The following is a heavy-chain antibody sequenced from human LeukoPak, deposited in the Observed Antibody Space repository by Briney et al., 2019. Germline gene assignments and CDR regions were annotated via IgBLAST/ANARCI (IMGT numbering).Heavy chain of an antibody. V-gene: IGHV1-8*02. D-gene: IGHD3-22*01. CDR1: GYTFTGYY. Sequence: GASVKVSCKASGYTFTGYYMHWVRQATGQGLEWMGWMNPNSGNTGYAQEFQGRVTMTRNTSISTAYMELSSLRSEDTAVYYCARGVVIAGSYYFDYWGQGTLVTVSS. CDR2: MNPNSGNT. CDR3: ARGVVIAGSYYFDY. J-gene: IGHJ4*02.